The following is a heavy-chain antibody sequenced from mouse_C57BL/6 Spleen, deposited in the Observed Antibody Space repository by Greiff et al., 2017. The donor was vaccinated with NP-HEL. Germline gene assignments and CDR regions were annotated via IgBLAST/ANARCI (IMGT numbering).Heavy chain of an antibody. CDR3: ARMYLKRYFDV. J-gene: IGHJ1*03. CDR2: INPNNGGT. CDR1: GYTFTDYN. V-gene: IGHV1-18*01. Sequence: EVQLQQSGPELVKPGASVKIPCKASGYTFTDYNMDWVKQSHGKSLEWIGDINPNNGGTIYNQKFKGKATLTVDKSSSTAYMELRSLTSEDTAVYYCARMYLKRYFDVWGTGTTVTVSS.